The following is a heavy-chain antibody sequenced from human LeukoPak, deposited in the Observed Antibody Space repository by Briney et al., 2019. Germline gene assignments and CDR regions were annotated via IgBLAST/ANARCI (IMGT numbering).Heavy chain of an antibody. CDR2: ISGSGGST. D-gene: IGHD3-3*01. CDR3: AKCPISAQSTYYDFWSGYYDHYYYYMDV. CDR1: GFTFSSYA. J-gene: IGHJ6*03. Sequence: GGSLRLSCAASGFTFSSYAMSWVRQAPGKGLEWVSAISGSGGSTYYADSVKGRFTISRDNSKNTLYLQMNSLRAEDTAVYYCAKCPISAQSTYYDFWSGYYDHYYYYMDVWGKGTTVTVSS. V-gene: IGHV3-23*01.